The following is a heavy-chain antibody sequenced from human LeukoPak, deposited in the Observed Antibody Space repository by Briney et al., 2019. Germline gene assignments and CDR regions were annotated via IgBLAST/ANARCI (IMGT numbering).Heavy chain of an antibody. Sequence: ASVKVSCKASGYTFTGYYMHWVRQAPEQGLEWMGRINPNSGGTNYAQKFQGRVTMTRDTSISTAYMELSRLRSDDTAVYYCAREDSSGRYGYLYYYYYYGMDVWGQGTTVTVSS. D-gene: IGHD6-19*01. V-gene: IGHV1-2*06. CDR2: INPNSGGT. CDR3: AREDSSGRYGYLYYYYYYGMDV. CDR1: GYTFTGYY. J-gene: IGHJ6*02.